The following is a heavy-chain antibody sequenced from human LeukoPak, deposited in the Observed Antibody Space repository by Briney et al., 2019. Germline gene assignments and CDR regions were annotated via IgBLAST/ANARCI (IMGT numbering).Heavy chain of an antibody. J-gene: IGHJ4*02. Sequence: PGGSLRLSCAASGFTFSSYAMSWVRQAPGKGLEWVSTISGTGGNTYYSDSVKGRFTISRDNSKNTLYLQMNSLRAEDTAVYYCARQRAGSYFDYWGQGTLVTVSS. CDR3: ARQRAGSYFDY. CDR1: GFTFSSYA. V-gene: IGHV3-23*01. D-gene: IGHD1-26*01. CDR2: ISGTGGNT.